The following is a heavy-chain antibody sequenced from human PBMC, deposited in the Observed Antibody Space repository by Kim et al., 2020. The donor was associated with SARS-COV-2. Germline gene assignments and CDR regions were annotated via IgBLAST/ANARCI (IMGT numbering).Heavy chain of an antibody. CDR3: ARDPMVQGDLWDRIWGWHDYYYGMDV. CDR1: GGTFSSYA. D-gene: IGHD3-10*01. J-gene: IGHJ6*02. V-gene: IGHV1-69*04. Sequence: SVKVSCKASGGTFSSYAISWVRQAPGQGLEWMGRIIPILGIANYAQKFQGRVTITADKSTSTAYMELSSLRSEDTAVYYCARDPMVQGDLWDRIWGWHDYYYGMDVWGQGTTVTVSS. CDR2: IIPILGIA.